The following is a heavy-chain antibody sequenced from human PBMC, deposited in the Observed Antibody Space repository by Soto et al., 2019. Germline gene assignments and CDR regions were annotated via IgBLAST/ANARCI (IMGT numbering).Heavy chain of an antibody. V-gene: IGHV3-33*01. J-gene: IGHJ6*02. CDR2: IWYDGSNK. D-gene: IGHD3-22*01. CDR3: ARDGGYYDSSGYIYYYYGMDV. CDR1: GFTFSSYG. Sequence: GGSLRLSCAASGFTFSSYGMHWVRQAPGKGLEWVAVIWYDGSNKYYADSVKGRFTIPRDNSKNTLYLQMNSLRAEDTAVYYCARDGGYYDSSGYIYYYYGMDVWGQGTTVTVSS.